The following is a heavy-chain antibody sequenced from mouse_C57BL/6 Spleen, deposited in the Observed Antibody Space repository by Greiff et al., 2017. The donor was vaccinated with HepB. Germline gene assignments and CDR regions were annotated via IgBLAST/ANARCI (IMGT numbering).Heavy chain of an antibody. Sequence: QVQLQQSGAELAKPGASVKLSCKASGYTFTSYWMHWVKQRPGPGLEWIGYITPSSGYPKYNQKFKDKATLTEDKSASTADMQLSSLTYEDSAVYYCARWGEGSLLLSMDYLGQGTSVTVSS. D-gene: IGHD1-1*01. CDR3: ARWGEGSLLLSMDY. V-gene: IGHV1-7*01. CDR1: GYTFTSYW. J-gene: IGHJ4*01. CDR2: ITPSSGYP.